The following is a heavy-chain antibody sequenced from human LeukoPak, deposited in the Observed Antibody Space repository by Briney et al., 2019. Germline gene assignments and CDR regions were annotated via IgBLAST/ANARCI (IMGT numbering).Heavy chain of an antibody. CDR1: GGTFSSYA. V-gene: IGHV1-69*04. CDR3: AREIVVVPAAKGNYFDY. D-gene: IGHD2-2*01. Sequence: GASVKVSCKASGGTFSSYAISWVRQAPGQGLEWMGRIIPILGIANYAQKFQGRVTITADKSTSTAYMELSSLRSEDTAVYYCAREIVVVPAAKGNYFDYWGQGTLVTVSS. CDR2: IIPILGIA. J-gene: IGHJ4*02.